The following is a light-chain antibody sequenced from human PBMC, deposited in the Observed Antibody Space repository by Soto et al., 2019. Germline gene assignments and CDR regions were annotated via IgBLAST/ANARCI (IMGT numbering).Light chain of an antibody. Sequence: VGMSLSPATLSASPGDRATLSCRASQPVNNNLAWYQQKPGQAPRLLIYGVSTRATGISARISGSGSGTEFNLTISSLQSEDFAVYFCQQYDDWLRLTFGGGTKV. J-gene: IGKJ4*01. V-gene: IGKV3-15*01. CDR2: GVS. CDR3: QQYDDWLRLT. CDR1: QPVNNN.